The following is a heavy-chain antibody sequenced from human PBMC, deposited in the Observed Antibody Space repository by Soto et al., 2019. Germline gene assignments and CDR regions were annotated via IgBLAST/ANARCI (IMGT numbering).Heavy chain of an antibody. CDR2: INAGNGNT. J-gene: IGHJ5*02. D-gene: IGHD4-17*01. Sequence: ASVKVSCKASGHTFTSYAMHWVRQAPGQRLEWMGWINAGNGNTKYSQKFQGRVTITRDTSASTAYMELSSLRSEDTAVYYCARAARDYGGNNWFDPWGQGTLVTVSS. V-gene: IGHV1-3*01. CDR1: GHTFTSYA. CDR3: ARAARDYGGNNWFDP.